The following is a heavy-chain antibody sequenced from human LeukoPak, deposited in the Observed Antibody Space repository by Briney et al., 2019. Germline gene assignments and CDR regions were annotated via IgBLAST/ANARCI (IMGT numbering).Heavy chain of an antibody. V-gene: IGHV3-7*01. CDR2: IKQDGSEK. Sequence: GGSLRLSCAASGFTFSSYWMSWVRQAPGKGREWVANIKQDGSEKYYVDSVKGRFTISRDNATNSLYLQMNSLRAEDTAVYYCARVVVVVAASWFDPWGQGTLVTVSS. J-gene: IGHJ5*02. CDR3: ARVVVVVAASWFDP. D-gene: IGHD2-15*01. CDR1: GFTFSSYW.